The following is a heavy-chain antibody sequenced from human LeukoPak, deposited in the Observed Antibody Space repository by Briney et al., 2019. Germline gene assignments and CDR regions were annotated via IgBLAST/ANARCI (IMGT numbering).Heavy chain of an antibody. CDR2: IDHSGST. Sequence: SETLSLTCAVYGGSFSDYYWSWIRQPPGKGLEWIGEIDHSGSTSYNPSLKSRVTISVDTSKNQFSLKPSSVTAADTAVYYCASFPASIVAPAYYYYFMDVWGKGTTVTVSS. CDR3: ASFPASIVAPAYYYYFMDV. J-gene: IGHJ6*03. D-gene: IGHD6-6*01. CDR1: GGSFSDYY. V-gene: IGHV4-34*01.